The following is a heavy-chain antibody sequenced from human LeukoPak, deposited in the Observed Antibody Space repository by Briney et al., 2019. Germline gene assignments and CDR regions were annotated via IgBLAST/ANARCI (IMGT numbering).Heavy chain of an antibody. CDR1: GYRFTNYW. CDR3: ARTMVRGAYGMDV. D-gene: IGHD3-10*01. Sequence: GESLQISCKASGYRFTNYWIGWVRQMPGKGLEWMGSVSPGDSDTRYSPSFQGQVTISADKSITTAYLQWSSLKASDSAMYYCARTMVRGAYGMDVWGQGTTVTVSS. CDR2: VSPGDSDT. V-gene: IGHV5-51*01. J-gene: IGHJ6*02.